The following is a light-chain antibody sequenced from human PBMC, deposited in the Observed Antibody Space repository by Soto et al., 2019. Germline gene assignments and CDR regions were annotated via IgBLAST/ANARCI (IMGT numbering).Light chain of an antibody. CDR2: VNSDGSH. CDR1: SGHSSYA. V-gene: IGLV4-69*01. J-gene: IGLJ3*02. Sequence: QSVLTHSPSASASLGASVKVTCTLSSGHSSYAIAWHQQQPEKGPRYLMKVNSDGSHSKGDGIPDRFSGSSSGAERYLTISSLQSEDEADYYCQTWGTGPWVFGGGTKLTVL. CDR3: QTWGTGPWV.